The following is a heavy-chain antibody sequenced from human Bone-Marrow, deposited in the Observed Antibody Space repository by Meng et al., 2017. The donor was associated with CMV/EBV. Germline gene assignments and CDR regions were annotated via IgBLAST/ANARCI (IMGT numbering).Heavy chain of an antibody. CDR3: AKDRTIVVVDPGSEYYYGMYV. CDR2: IGTAGDT. V-gene: IGHV3-13*01. D-gene: IGHD2-15*01. J-gene: IGHJ6*02. Sequence: GGSLRLSCAASGFTFSSYDMHWVRQATGKGLEWVSAIGTAGDTYYADSVKGRFTISRDNSKNTLYLQMNSLRAEETAVYYCAKDRTIVVVDPGSEYYYGMYVWGQGTTVTVSS. CDR1: GFTFSSYD.